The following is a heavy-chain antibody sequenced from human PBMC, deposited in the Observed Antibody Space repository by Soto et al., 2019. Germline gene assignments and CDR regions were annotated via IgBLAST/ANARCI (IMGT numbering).Heavy chain of an antibody. V-gene: IGHV3-15*01. D-gene: IGHD3-10*01. CDR1: SVSNAM. Sequence: SVSNAMMCWVRQAPGKGLEWVGRIKSKADGGTTDYAAPVKGRFTISRDDSKNTLYLQMNSLKTEDTAVYYCTTSGGYWGQGTLVTFSS. J-gene: IGHJ4*02. CDR3: TTSGGY. CDR2: IKSKADGGTT.